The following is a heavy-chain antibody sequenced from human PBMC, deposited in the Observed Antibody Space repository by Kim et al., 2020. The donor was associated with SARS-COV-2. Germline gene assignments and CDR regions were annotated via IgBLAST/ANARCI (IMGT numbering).Heavy chain of an antibody. V-gene: IGHV3-11*06. Sequence: VNGRITISGDNAKNSLYLRMNSLRAEDTAVYYCARDRAYYYDSSVDAFDIWGQGTLVTVSS. J-gene: IGHJ3*02. CDR3: ARDRAYYYDSSVDAFDI. D-gene: IGHD3-22*01.